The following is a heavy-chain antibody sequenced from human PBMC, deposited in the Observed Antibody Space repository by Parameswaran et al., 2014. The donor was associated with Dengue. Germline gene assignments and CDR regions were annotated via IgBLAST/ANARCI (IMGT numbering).Heavy chain of an antibody. CDR3: ARGRVPGAKTNFKGDFGLDP. CDR2: ISPYNGDT. J-gene: IGHJ5*02. V-gene: IGHV1-18*01. D-gene: IGHD3-16*01. Sequence: WVRQAPGQGLEWMGWISPYNGDTYYAQSLQDRITMTTDTSTTTAYMELRNLRSDDTAVYYCARGRVPGAKTNFKGDFGLDPWGQGTLVTVSS.